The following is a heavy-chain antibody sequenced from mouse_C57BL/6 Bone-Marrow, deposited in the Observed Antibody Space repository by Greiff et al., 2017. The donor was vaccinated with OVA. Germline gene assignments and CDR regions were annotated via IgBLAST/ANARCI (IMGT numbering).Heavy chain of an antibody. V-gene: IGHV1-54*01. J-gene: IGHJ3*01. D-gene: IGHD3-2*02. CDR1: GYAFTNYL. CDR2: INPGSGGT. CDR3: AQTAQATSRRFAY. Sequence: VKLKQSGAELVRPGTSVKVSCKASGYAFTNYLIEWVKQRPGQGLEWIGVINPGSGGTNYNEKFKGKATLTADKSSSTAYMQLSSLTSEDSAVYFCAQTAQATSRRFAYWGQGTLVTVSA.